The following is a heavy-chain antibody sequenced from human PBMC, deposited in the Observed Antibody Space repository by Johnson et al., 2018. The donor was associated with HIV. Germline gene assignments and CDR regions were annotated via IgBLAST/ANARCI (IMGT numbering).Heavy chain of an antibody. J-gene: IGHJ3*02. CDR2: ISYDGSNK. Sequence: QVQLVESGGGVVQPGRSLRLSCAASGFTFSSYAMHWVRQAPGKGLEWVAVISYDGSNKYYADSVKGRFTISRDKSKNTLFLQMNSLRAEDTAVFYCAREQLQFSFCDIWGQGTMVTVSS. V-gene: IGHV3-30-3*01. D-gene: IGHD3-3*01. CDR1: GFTFSSYA. CDR3: AREQLQFSFCDI.